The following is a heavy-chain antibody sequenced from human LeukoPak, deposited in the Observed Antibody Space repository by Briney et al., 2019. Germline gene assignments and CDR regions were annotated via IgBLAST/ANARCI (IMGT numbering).Heavy chain of an antibody. CDR1: GFIFNNYA. CDR3: AKDNRRHYTSGPNPDSLH. Sequence: GGSLRLSCAGSGFIFNNYAMHWVRQPPGKGLEWASGISWNSGSINYADSVKGRFTISRDNAKNSLYLQMNSLRVEDTAFYYCAKDNRRHYTSGPNPDSLHWGQGALVAVSS. CDR2: ISWNSGSI. V-gene: IGHV3-9*01. J-gene: IGHJ4*02. D-gene: IGHD6-19*01.